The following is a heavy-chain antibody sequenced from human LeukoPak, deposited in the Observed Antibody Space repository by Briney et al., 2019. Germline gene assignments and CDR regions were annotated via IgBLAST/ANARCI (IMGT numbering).Heavy chain of an antibody. CDR3: AASPNHSNYYYYYYMDV. J-gene: IGHJ6*03. CDR1: GFTFTSSA. D-gene: IGHD1-14*01. Sequence: ASVKVSCKVSGFTFTSSAMQWVRQARGQRLEWIGWIVVGSGNTNYAQKFQERVTITRDMSTSTAYMELSSLRSEDTAVYYCAASPNHSNYYYYYYMDVWGKATTVTVSS. V-gene: IGHV1-58*02. CDR2: IVVGSGNT.